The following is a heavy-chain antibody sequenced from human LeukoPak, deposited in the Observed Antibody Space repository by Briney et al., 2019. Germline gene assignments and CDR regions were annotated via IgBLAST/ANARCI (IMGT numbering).Heavy chain of an antibody. CDR2: ISKNGSNT. CDR1: GLIFETYG. Sequence: GGSLRLSCEVSGLIFETYGMHWVRQAPGKGLEWVGVISKNGSNTYYGDSVKGRFTISRDNTNNTLSLQMDGLTTEDTGVYFCVKGRRGSSYVHYFDSWGQGTLVTVSS. J-gene: IGHJ4*02. V-gene: IGHV3-30*18. CDR3: VKGRRGSSYVHYFDS. D-gene: IGHD5-18*01.